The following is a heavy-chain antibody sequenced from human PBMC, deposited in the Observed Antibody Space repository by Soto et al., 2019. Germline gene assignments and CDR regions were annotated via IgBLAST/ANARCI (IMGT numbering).Heavy chain of an antibody. CDR2: ISYDGSYK. D-gene: IGHD4-17*01. CDR3: ASGASTMTSSGGDY. V-gene: IGHV3-30-3*01. J-gene: IGHJ4*02. Sequence: QVQLVESGGGVVQPGRSLRLSCAASGVTFSSYAMHWVRQAPGKGLEWVTLISYDGSYKYYADSVRGRFTISRDNSKNTLYLQMNSLRAEDTAVYYCASGASTMTSSGGDYWGQGTLVTVSS. CDR1: GVTFSSYA.